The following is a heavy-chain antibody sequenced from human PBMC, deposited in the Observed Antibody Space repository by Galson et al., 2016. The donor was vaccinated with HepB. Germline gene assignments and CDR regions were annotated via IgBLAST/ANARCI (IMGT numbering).Heavy chain of an antibody. CDR3: ARRETRQLNAFDV. Sequence: PALVKPTQTLTLTCTFSGFSLSTTGVGVTWIRQRPGKALEWLALIYWDDDKRYSPSLKNRLTITKGSSKNQVLLTVTNSDPADTATYYCARRETRQLNAFDVWGQGAMVTVSS. CDR1: GFSLSTTGVG. CDR2: IYWDDDK. J-gene: IGHJ3*01. V-gene: IGHV2-5*02. D-gene: IGHD1-1*01.